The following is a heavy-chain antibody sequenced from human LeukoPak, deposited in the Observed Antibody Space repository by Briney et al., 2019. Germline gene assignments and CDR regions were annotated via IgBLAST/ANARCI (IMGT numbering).Heavy chain of an antibody. CDR2: IIPIFGTA. CDR1: GGTLSSYA. V-gene: IGHV1-69*13. D-gene: IGHD3-3*01. Sequence: SVKVSCKASGGTLSSYAISWVRQAPGQGLEWMGGIIPIFGTANYAQKFQGRVTITADESTSTAYMELSSLRSEDTAVYYCAKREYYDFWSGYYYYGMDVWGQGTTVTVSS. J-gene: IGHJ6*02. CDR3: AKREYYDFWSGYYYYGMDV.